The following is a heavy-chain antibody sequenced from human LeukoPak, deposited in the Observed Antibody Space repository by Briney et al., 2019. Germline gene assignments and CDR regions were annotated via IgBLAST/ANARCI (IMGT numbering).Heavy chain of an antibody. CDR2: ISGSGGST. CDR3: AKDIVVVVAATRWFDP. D-gene: IGHD2-15*01. Sequence: GGSLGLSCAASGFTFSSYVMTWVRQAPGKGLEWVSAISGSGGSTYYADSVKGRFTISRDNSKNTLYLQMNSLRAEDTAIYYCAKDIVVVVAATRWFDPWGQGTLVTVSS. J-gene: IGHJ5*02. V-gene: IGHV3-23*01. CDR1: GFTFSSYV.